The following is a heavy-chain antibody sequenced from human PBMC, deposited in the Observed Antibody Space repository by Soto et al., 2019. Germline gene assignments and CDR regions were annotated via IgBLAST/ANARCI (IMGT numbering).Heavy chain of an antibody. CDR1: GGSFSGFY. J-gene: IGHJ2*01. CDR2: INHSGSS. V-gene: IGHV4-34*01. CDR3: ARMAGPWYFDL. Sequence: QVQLQQWGAGLLKPSETLSLTCAVHGGSFSGFYWTWIRQPPGKGLEWIGEINHSGSSNYNPPLKGRVTMSLDTSRNQFSLSLTSVTAADTAVYYCARMAGPWYFDLWGRGTLVTVSS.